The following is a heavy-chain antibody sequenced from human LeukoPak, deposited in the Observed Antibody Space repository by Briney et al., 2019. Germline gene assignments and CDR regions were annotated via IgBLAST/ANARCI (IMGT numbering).Heavy chain of an antibody. CDR3: ARESIVARGFGAFDI. Sequence: ASVKVSCKASGYTFTGYYMHWVRQAPGQGLEWMGWINPNSGGTNYAQKFQGRVTMTRDTSISTAYMELSRLRSDDTAVYYCARESIVARGFGAFDIWGKGTTVTVSS. CDR1: GYTFTGYY. D-gene: IGHD5-12*01. CDR2: INPNSGGT. V-gene: IGHV1-2*02. J-gene: IGHJ6*04.